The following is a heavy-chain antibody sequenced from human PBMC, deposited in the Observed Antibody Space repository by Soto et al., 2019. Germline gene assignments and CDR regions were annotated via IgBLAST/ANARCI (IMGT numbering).Heavy chain of an antibody. V-gene: IGHV3-30*18. J-gene: IGHJ5*02. CDR1: GFTFSSYG. CDR2: ISYDGSNK. Sequence: GGSLRLSCAASGFTFSSYGMHWVRQAPGKGLEWVAVISYDGSNKYYADSVKGRFTISRDNSKNTLYLQMNSLRAEDTAVYYCAKDLFIAVAGMDLNWFDPWGQGTLVTVSS. D-gene: IGHD6-19*01. CDR3: AKDLFIAVAGMDLNWFDP.